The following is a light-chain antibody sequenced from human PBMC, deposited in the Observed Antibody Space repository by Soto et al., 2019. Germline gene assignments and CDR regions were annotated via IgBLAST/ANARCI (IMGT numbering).Light chain of an antibody. CDR3: QQYNSHSFYS. CDR1: QDVGSF. CDR2: LAS. V-gene: IGKV1-5*03. Sequence: DIQMAQSPSTLSASVGDTVTVTCRASQDVGSFLAWYQQKPGKAPKLLIYLASRLESGVPSRFSGSGSGTDFSLTISGLQPDVFATYFCQQYNSHSFYSFGQGTKLEIK. J-gene: IGKJ2*03.